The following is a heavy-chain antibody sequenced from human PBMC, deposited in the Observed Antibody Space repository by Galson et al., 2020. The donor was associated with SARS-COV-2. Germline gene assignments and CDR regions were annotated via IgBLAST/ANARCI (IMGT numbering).Heavy chain of an antibody. CDR1: GFTFSSYG. V-gene: IGHV3-30*02. CDR2: ISYDGSDK. Sequence: QLGESLKISCAASGFTFSSYGMSWVRQGPGKGLEWVAFISYDGSDKYYADSVKGRFTISRDNSKNTLFLLMNSLRVEDTAVYYCAKDREEWDGDYPLDYWGQGTLVTVSS. J-gene: IGHJ4*02. CDR3: AKDREEWDGDYPLDY. D-gene: IGHD4-17*01.